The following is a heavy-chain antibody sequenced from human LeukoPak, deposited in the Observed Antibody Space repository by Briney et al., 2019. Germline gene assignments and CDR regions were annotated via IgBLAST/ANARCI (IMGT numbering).Heavy chain of an antibody. J-gene: IGHJ4*02. CDR2: FDPEDGET. D-gene: IGHD3-22*01. CDR3: ATGPTGYYDSSGYYRPFDY. Sequence: ASVKVSCKVSGYTLTELSMHWVRQAPGKGLEWMGGFDPEDGETIYAQKFQGRVTMTEDTSTDTAYMELSGPRSEDTAVYYCATGPTGYYDSSGYYRPFDYWGQGTLVTVSS. V-gene: IGHV1-24*01. CDR1: GYTLTELS.